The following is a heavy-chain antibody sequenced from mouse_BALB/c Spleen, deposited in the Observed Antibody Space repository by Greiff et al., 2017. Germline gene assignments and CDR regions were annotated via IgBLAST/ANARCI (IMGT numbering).Heavy chain of an antibody. J-gene: IGHJ1*01. CDR2: ISYSGST. Sequence: EVQLQESGPSLVKPSQTLSLTCSVTGDSITSGYWNWIRKFPGNKLEYMGYISYSGSTYYNPSLKSRISITRDTSKNQYYLQLNSVTTEDTATYYCASYYGNAYWYFDVWGAGTTVTVSS. V-gene: IGHV3-8*02. CDR1: GDSITSGY. D-gene: IGHD2-1*01. CDR3: ASYYGNAYWYFDV.